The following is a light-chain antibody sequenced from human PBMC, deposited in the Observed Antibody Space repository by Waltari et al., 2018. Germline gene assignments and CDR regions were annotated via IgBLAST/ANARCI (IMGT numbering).Light chain of an antibody. CDR1: QGVSRAW. V-gene: IGKV3-20*01. Sequence: EIVLTQSPASLSSSPGERVTPSGRASQGVSRAWAWDQQKFGQAPSLLIFGASNRATGIPDRFSGSGSETDFSLTISRLEPEDFAVYYCQHYVRLPATFGRGTKVEIK. CDR3: QHYVRLPAT. J-gene: IGKJ1*01. CDR2: GAS.